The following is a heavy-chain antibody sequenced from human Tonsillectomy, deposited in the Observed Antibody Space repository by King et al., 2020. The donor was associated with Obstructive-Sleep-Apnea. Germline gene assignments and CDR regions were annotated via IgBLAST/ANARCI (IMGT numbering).Heavy chain of an antibody. V-gene: IGHV3-21*01. CDR1: GFTFSSYS. CDR2: ISSSSSYI. Sequence: VQLVESGGGLVKPGGSLRLSCAASGFTFSSYSMNWVRQAPGKGREWVSSISSSSSYIYYADSVKGRFTISRDNAKNSLYLQMNSLRAEDTAVYYCARDPPMVRGVHWDYYYGFDVWGQGTPVTVSS. CDR3: ARDPPMVRGVHWDYYYGFDV. J-gene: IGHJ6*02. D-gene: IGHD3-10*01.